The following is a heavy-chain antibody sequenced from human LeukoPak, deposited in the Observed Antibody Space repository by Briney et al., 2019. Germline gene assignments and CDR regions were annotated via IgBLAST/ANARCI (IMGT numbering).Heavy chain of an antibody. D-gene: IGHD3-22*01. CDR3: ARTAYYYDSSQDY. V-gene: IGHV1-69*05. Sequence: GASVKVSCKASGGTFSSYAISWVRQAPGQGLEWMGRIIPIFGTANYAQKFQGRVTITTDESTSTAYMELSSLRSEDTAVYYCARTAYYYDSSQDYWGQGTLVTVSS. CDR1: GGTFSSYA. J-gene: IGHJ4*02. CDR2: IIPIFGTA.